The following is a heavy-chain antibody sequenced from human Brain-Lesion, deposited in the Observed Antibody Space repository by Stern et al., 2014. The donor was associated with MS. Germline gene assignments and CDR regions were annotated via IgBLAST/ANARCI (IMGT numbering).Heavy chain of an antibody. J-gene: IGHJ5*02. CDR2: IYYSGNT. V-gene: IGHV4-39*01. D-gene: IGHD2-15*01. Sequence: MQLVESGPGLVKPSETLSLTCTVAGGSVSSTSYAWAWIRQPPGKGLEWIGTIYYSGNTYYSPSLKSRLTISLDTSKNPFSLQLRSVPAADTAVYYCAGEEDIRYCSGGSCTGNWFDPWGQGTLVTVSS. CDR3: AGEEDIRYCSGGSCTGNWFDP. CDR1: GGSVSSTSYA.